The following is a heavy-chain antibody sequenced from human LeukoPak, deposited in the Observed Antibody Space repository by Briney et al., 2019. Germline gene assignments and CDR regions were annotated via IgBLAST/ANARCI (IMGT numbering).Heavy chain of an antibody. CDR3: ARVPPLRGNLHCDAFDL. CDR2: IYTSGTT. J-gene: IGHJ3*01. CDR1: GGSIGDGVSY. D-gene: IGHD1-14*01. V-gene: IGHV4-61*02. Sequence: KTSENLSLTCTVSGGSIGDGVSYWSWLRQPADKGLEWIGRIYTSGTTQYNVSLKSRVTISLDTSKNQVSLKLRSVTAADTAVYFCARVPPLRGNLHCDAFDLWGQGTMVAVSS.